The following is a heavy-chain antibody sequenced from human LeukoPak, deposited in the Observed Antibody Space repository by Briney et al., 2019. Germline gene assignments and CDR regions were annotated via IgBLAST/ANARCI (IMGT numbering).Heavy chain of an antibody. J-gene: IGHJ6*03. V-gene: IGHV3-7*01. Sequence: GRSLRLSCAASGFTFSSYWMSWVRQAPGKGLEWVANINQDGSEKYYVDSVKGRFTISRDNAKKSLYLQMNSLRAEDTAVYYCARDVRYGDYFHYYYMDVWGKGTTVTVSS. CDR3: ARDVRYGDYFHYYYMDV. CDR1: GFTFSSYW. D-gene: IGHD4-17*01. CDR2: INQDGSEK.